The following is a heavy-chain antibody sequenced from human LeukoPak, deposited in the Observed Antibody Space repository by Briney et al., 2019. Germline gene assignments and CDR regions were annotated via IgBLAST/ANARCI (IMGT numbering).Heavy chain of an antibody. CDR3: ARDYRTYDILTGYYTHDFDY. V-gene: IGHV1-2*02. CDR2: INPNSGGT. J-gene: IGHJ4*02. Sequence: ASVKVSCKASGYTFTSYGISWVRQAPGQGLEWMGWINPNSGGTNYAQKFQGRVTMTRDTSISTAYMELSRLRSDDTAVYYCARDYRTYDILTGYYTHDFDYWGQGTLVTVSS. D-gene: IGHD3-9*01. CDR1: GYTFTSYG.